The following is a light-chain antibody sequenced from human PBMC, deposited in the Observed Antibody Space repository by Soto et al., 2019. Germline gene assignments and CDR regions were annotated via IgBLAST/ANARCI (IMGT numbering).Light chain of an antibody. CDR1: QSIAYY. CDR3: QQSSNSPMYT. V-gene: IGKV1-39*01. J-gene: IGKJ2*01. Sequence: DIQMTQSPSSLSASVGDRVTITCRASQSIAYYLSWFQQKPGKVPKLLIYAASSLQSGVPSRFSGSGSGTDFTLTISSLQPEDFATYYCQQSSNSPMYTFGQGTKLYVK. CDR2: AAS.